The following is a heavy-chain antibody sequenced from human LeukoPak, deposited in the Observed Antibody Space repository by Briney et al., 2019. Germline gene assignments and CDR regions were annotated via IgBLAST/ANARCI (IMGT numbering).Heavy chain of an antibody. CDR1: GGSISSYY. V-gene: IGHV4-59*01. CDR2: IYYSGST. CDR3: ARKESRGNWFDP. J-gene: IGHJ5*02. Sequence: SETLSLTCTVSGGSISSYYWSWIRQPPGKGLEWIGYIYYSGSTNYNPSLKSRVTISVDTSKNQFSLKLSSVTAADTAVYYCARKESRGNWFDPWGQGTLVTVSS. D-gene: IGHD1-14*01.